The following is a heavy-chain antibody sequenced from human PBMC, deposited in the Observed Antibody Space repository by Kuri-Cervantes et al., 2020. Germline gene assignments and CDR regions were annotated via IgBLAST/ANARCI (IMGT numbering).Heavy chain of an antibody. CDR2: INHSGST. V-gene: IGHV4-34*01. CDR3: ARVPAYCSSTSCPRTSYMDV. J-gene: IGHJ6*03. Sequence: SETLSLTCAVYGGSFSGYYWSWIRQPPGKGLEWIGEINHSGSTNYNPSFKSRVTISVDTSKNQFSLKLSSVTAADTAVYYCARVPAYCSSTSCPRTSYMDVWGKGTTVTVSS. D-gene: IGHD2-2*01. CDR1: GGSFSGYY.